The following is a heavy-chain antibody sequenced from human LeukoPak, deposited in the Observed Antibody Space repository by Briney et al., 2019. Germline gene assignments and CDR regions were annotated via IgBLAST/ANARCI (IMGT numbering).Heavy chain of an antibody. Sequence: PGGSLRLSCAASGFTFSSYAMNWVRQAPGKGLEWVSAISSSGGSTYYADSVKGRFTISRDNSKNTLYLQMNSLRAEDTAVYYCARLSSSWSDAFDIWGQGTMVTVSS. CDR2: ISSSGGST. V-gene: IGHV3-23*01. CDR1: GFTFSSYA. CDR3: ARLSSSWSDAFDI. J-gene: IGHJ3*02. D-gene: IGHD6-13*01.